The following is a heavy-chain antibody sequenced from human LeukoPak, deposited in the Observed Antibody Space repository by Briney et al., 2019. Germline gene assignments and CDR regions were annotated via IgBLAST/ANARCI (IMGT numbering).Heavy chain of an antibody. CDR2: INTNTGNP. D-gene: IGHD6-19*01. CDR3: ASVRWLDS. CDR1: GYTFTSYA. V-gene: IGHV7-4-1*01. J-gene: IGHJ4*02. Sequence: SSVKVSCKASGYTFTSYAINWVRQAPGQGLEWMGWINTNTGNPTYAQDFTGQFVFSLDTSVSTAYLQIHNLKPEDTAVYYCASVRWLDSWGQGTLVTVSS.